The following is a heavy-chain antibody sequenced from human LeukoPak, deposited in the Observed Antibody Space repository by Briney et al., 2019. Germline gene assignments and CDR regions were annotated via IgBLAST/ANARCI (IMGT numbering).Heavy chain of an antibody. Sequence: SETLSLTCAVYGGSFSGYYWSWIRQPPGKGLEWIGSVYYGRSPYFNPSLESRATISVDTSKNHFSLKMSSVTAADTAVYYCARSSGTGTFSYWGQGTLVTVSS. CDR3: ARSSGTGTFSY. CDR1: GGSFSGYY. D-gene: IGHD6-25*01. J-gene: IGHJ4*02. V-gene: IGHV4-34*01. CDR2: VYYGRSP.